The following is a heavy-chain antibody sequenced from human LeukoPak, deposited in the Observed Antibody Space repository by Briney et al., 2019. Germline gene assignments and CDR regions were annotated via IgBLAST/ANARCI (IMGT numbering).Heavy chain of an antibody. D-gene: IGHD6-19*01. V-gene: IGHV3-23*01. CDR1: GFTFSNSA. CDR2: ISGSGGTT. Sequence: GGSLRLSCATSGFTFSNSAMSWVRQAPGKGLEWVSTISGSGGTTHYADSVKGRFTISRDDSKNTLYLQINSLRVEDTAIFHCARWAGYCTCCYNLWGQGTLVTVSS. CDR3: ARWAGYCTCCYNL. J-gene: IGHJ5*02.